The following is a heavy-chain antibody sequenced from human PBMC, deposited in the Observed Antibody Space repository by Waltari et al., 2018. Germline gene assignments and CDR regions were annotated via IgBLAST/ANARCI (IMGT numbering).Heavy chain of an antibody. CDR2: MNTNSGNT. CDR3: ARGSGDLDI. CDR1: GYSFRRSV. J-gene: IGHJ3*02. D-gene: IGHD2-21*01. Sequence: QVQLEQSGAEMVKPGASGRVSGKASGYSFRRSVISWVRQAPGQGLEWMGWMNTNSGNTGYAEKFQGRVTITRNTSINTAYMDLSGLRSEDTAVYYCARGSGDLDIWGQGTMVTVSS. V-gene: IGHV1-8*03.